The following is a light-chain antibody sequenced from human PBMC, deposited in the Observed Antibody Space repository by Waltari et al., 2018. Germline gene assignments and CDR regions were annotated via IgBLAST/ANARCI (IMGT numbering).Light chain of an antibody. J-gene: IGLJ3*02. V-gene: IGLV1-40*01. CDR1: GSNIGAGYD. CDR2: GTS. CDR3: QSYDTTLSVV. Sequence: QSVLTQPPSVSGAPGQKVTISCTGSGSNIGAGYDVHWYQQLPRAAPKRLIYGTSSRALGVPVRLFGSTSGTSASLAITGLQAEDEADYYCQSYDTTLSVVFGGGTKLTVL.